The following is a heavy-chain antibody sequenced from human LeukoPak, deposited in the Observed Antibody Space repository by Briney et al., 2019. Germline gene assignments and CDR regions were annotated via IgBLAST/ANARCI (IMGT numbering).Heavy chain of an antibody. V-gene: IGHV3-21*04. CDR1: GFTFSSYS. Sequence: GRSLRLSCAASGFTFSSYSMNWVRQAPGKGLEWVSSISSSSSYIYYADSVKGRFTISRDNSKNTLYLQMNSLRAEDTAVYYCARGLRIAAASRGGYFDYWGQGTLVTVSS. D-gene: IGHD6-13*01. J-gene: IGHJ4*02. CDR2: ISSSSSYI. CDR3: ARGLRIAAASRGGYFDY.